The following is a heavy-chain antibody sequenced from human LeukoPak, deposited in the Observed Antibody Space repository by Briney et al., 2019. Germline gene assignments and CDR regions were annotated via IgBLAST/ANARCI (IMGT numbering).Heavy chain of an antibody. V-gene: IGHV1-69*05. CDR1: GGAFSSYA. CDR3: ARSNETPDYGDYQSAYDAFDI. J-gene: IGHJ3*02. Sequence: SVKVSCKASGGAFSSYAISWVRQAPGQGLEWMGRIIPIFGTANYAQKFQGRVTITTDESTSTAYMELRSLRSEDTAVYYCARSNETPDYGDYQSAYDAFDIWGQGTMVTVSS. CDR2: IIPIFGTA. D-gene: IGHD4-17*01.